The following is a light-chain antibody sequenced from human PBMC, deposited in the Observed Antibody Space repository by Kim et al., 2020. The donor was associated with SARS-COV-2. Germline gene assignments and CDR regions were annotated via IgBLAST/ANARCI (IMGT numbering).Light chain of an antibody. CDR3: QQHGQWPIT. Sequence: EIVLTQSPDTLSLSPGERATLSCRASQSVDRTYLAWYQQKPGQAPRLLIYAISTRATGVPTRFSGSGSRTDFTLTISSLQSEDSAVYYCQQHGQWPITFGQGTRLEIK. J-gene: IGKJ5*01. CDR2: AIS. V-gene: IGKV3-20*01. CDR1: QSVDRTY.